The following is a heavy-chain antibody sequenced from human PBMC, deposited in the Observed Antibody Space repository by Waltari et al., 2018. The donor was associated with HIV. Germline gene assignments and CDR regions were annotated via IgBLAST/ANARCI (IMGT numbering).Heavy chain of an antibody. V-gene: IGHV4-61*02. J-gene: IGHJ5*02. CDR2: IYTSGST. Sequence: QVQLQESGPGLVKPSQTLSLTCTVPAASITSGSYYWSWIRPPAGKGLELIGRIYTSGSTNYNPSLKSRVTISVDTSKNQFSLKLRSVTAADTAVYYCARAYYDFWSGTGSSGNWFDPWGQGTLVTVSS. CDR3: ARAYYDFWSGTGSSGNWFDP. CDR1: AASITSGSYY. D-gene: IGHD3-3*01.